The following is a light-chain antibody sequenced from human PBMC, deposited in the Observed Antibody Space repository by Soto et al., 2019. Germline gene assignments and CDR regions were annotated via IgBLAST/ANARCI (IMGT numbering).Light chain of an antibody. Sequence: QSALTQPASVSGSPGQSITISCTGTSSDIGGYDYVSWYQQYPGKAPKLTIFEVSNRPSGVSNRFSGSKSGNTASLTISGLQAGDEATYYCSSYTTSGTFVVFGGGTKVTVL. V-gene: IGLV2-14*01. CDR3: SSYTTSGTFVV. CDR1: SSDIGGYDY. CDR2: EVS. J-gene: IGLJ2*01.